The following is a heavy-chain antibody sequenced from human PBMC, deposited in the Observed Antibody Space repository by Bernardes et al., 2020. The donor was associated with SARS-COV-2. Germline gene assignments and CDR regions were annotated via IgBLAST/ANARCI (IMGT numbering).Heavy chain of an antibody. CDR3: ATGWAVAGRKGGIDY. Sequence: ASVKVSCKVSGYTLTELSMHWVRQDPGKGLEWMGGFDPEDGETIYAQKFQGRVTMTEDTSTDTAYMELSSLRSEDTAVYYCATGWAVAGRKGGIDYWGQGTLVTVSS. CDR2: FDPEDGET. CDR1: GYTLTELS. J-gene: IGHJ4*02. V-gene: IGHV1-24*01. D-gene: IGHD6-19*01.